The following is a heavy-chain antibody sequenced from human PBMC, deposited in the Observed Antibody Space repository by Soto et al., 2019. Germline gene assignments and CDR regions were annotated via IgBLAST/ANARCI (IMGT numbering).Heavy chain of an antibody. J-gene: IGHJ6*02. V-gene: IGHV3-21*02. D-gene: IGHD1-20*01. Sequence: EVQLVESGGGLVKPGGSLRLSCAASGFTFSSFTMNWVRQAPGKGLEWVSSIDTSSTYMYYADSVTGRFTISRDNAKKSGYLQIHSLRAEDTTVYYCARETGSDSWNDGLIDVWGQGTTVTVSS. CDR3: ARETGSDSWNDGLIDV. CDR2: IDTSSTYM. CDR1: GFTFSSFT.